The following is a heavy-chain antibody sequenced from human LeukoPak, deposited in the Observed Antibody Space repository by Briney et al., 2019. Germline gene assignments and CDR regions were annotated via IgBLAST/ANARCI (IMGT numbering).Heavy chain of an antibody. CDR2: IYDSGST. Sequence: SETLSLTCTVSGGSVSSGSYYWSWIRQPPGKGLEWIGYIYDSGSTNYNPSLKSRVTISVDTSKNQFSLKLSSVTAADTAVYYCARGYCGSASCYGVFDYWGQGTLVTASS. CDR1: GGSVSSGSYY. J-gene: IGHJ4*02. D-gene: IGHD2-2*01. V-gene: IGHV4-61*01. CDR3: ARGYCGSASCYGVFDY.